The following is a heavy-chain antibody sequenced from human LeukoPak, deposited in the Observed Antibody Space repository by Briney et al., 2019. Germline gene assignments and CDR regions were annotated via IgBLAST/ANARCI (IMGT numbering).Heavy chain of an antibody. V-gene: IGHV1-3*03. Sequence: ASVKVSCKASGYTFTSYAMHWVRQAAGQRHEWMGWINAGNGNTKYSQEFQGRVTITRDTSASTAYMELSSLRSEDMAVYYCAREAVAGTSFDYWGQGTLVTVSS. CDR3: AREAVAGTSFDY. D-gene: IGHD6-19*01. CDR2: INAGNGNT. CDR1: GYTFTSYA. J-gene: IGHJ4*02.